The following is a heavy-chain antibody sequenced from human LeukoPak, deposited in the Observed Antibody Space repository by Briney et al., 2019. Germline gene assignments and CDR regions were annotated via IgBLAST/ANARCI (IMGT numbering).Heavy chain of an antibody. V-gene: IGHV3-48*01. Sequence: GGSLRLSCAASGFTFSSYSMNWVRQAPGKGLEWVSYISSSSSTIYYADSVKGRFTISRDNAKNSLYLQMNSLRAEDAAVYYCAGGGLYYYYMDVWGKGTTVTVSS. CDR2: ISSSSSTI. CDR1: GFTFSSYS. J-gene: IGHJ6*03. CDR3: AGGGLYYYYMDV.